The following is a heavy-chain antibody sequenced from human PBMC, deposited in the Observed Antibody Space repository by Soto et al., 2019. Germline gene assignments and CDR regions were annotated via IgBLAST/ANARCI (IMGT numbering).Heavy chain of an antibody. CDR2: ISAYNGNT. CDR3: ARPNYYDSSGYVHDAFDI. J-gene: IGHJ3*02. Sequence: GASVKVSCKASGYTFTSYGISWVRQATGQGLEWMGWISAYNGNTNYAQKLQGRVTMTTDTSTSTAYMELRSLRSDDTAVYYCARPNYYDSSGYVHDAFDIWGQGTMVTVSS. V-gene: IGHV1-18*04. D-gene: IGHD3-22*01. CDR1: GYTFTSYG.